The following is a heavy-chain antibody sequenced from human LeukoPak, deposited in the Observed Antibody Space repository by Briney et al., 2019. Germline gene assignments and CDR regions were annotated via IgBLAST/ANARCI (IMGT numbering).Heavy chain of an antibody. CDR2: MYASEST. Sequence: PSQTLSLTCTLSGRSLSSGSYYWSWTRQPAGKGLEWIGRMYASESTNYNPSLKSRVTISVDTSKNQFSLKLSSVTAADTAVYYCARLIHYYDSSGPAYYYYYYIDVWGKGTTVTVSS. CDR1: GRSLSSGSYY. D-gene: IGHD3-22*01. J-gene: IGHJ6*03. V-gene: IGHV4-61*02. CDR3: ARLIHYYDSSGPAYYYYYYIDV.